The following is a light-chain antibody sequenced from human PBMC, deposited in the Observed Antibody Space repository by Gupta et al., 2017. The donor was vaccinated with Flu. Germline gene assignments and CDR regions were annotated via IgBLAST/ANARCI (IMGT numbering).Light chain of an antibody. V-gene: IGKV1-39*01. CDR2: AAS. CDR3: QQSDSTSLT. J-gene: IGKJ5*01. CDR1: QSISSY. Sequence: DIQMTQSPSSLSASVGDRVTITCRASQSISSYLNWYQQKPGKAPKLLIYAASRVQSGVPSRFSGSRSGTDFTLTISRLQPEDFATYYCQQSDSTSLTFGQGTRVEIK.